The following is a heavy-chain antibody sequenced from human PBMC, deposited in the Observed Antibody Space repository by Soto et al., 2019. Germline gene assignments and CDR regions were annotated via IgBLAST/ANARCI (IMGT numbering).Heavy chain of an antibody. V-gene: IGHV3-15*01. CDR1: GFTFNNAW. J-gene: IGHJ4*02. CDR2: IKSIRDGGAT. CDR3: ATASSYAN. Sequence: PWGSLRLSFSASGFTFNNAWMSWFRQAPEKGLEWVGRIKSIRDGGATEYAAPVKDRFTISRDDSKNMLYLQMNSLKTEDTAVYYCATASSYANWGQGTQVTVSS. D-gene: IGHD3-16*01.